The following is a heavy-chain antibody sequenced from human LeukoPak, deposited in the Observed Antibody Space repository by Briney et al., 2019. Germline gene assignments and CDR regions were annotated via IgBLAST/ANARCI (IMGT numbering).Heavy chain of an antibody. J-gene: IGHJ4*02. CDR1: GGSFSGYY. D-gene: IGHD2-2*01. Sequence: PSETLSLTCAVYGGSFSGYYWSWIRQPPGKGLEWIGEINHSGSTNYNPSLKSRVTISVDTPKNQFSLKLSSVTAADTAVYYCARVPVYCSSTSCYGGYFDYWGQGTLVTVSS. CDR3: ARVPVYCSSTSCYGGYFDY. V-gene: IGHV4-34*01. CDR2: INHSGST.